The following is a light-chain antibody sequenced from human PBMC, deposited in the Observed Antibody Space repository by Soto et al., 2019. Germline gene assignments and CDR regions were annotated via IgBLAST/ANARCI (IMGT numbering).Light chain of an antibody. V-gene: IGLV2-14*01. CDR1: SSDVGGYTY. Sequence: LTQPASVSGSPGQSITISCTGTSSDVGGYTYVSWYQQHPGRAPKLMIYEVSNRPSGVSDRFSGSKSGNTASLTISGLQAEDEADYYCSSYTTRNTVLFGGGTKVTVL. CDR2: EVS. J-gene: IGLJ2*01. CDR3: SSYTTRNTVL.